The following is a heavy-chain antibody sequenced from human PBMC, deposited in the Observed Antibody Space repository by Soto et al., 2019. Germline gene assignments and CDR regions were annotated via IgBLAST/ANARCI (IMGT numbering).Heavy chain of an antibody. D-gene: IGHD3-16*01. CDR1: GFSLSTYD. Sequence: PGGSLRLSGAASGFSLSTYDIEWVRQASWKGPEWIAYISTTSLTIYYADSVKGRFTISRDNDRNSLYLEMNSLRDEDTAVYYSARYRCYDRTCYSGSDFWGQGTLVTVSS. J-gene: IGHJ4*02. V-gene: IGHV3-48*02. CDR2: ISTTSLTI. CDR3: ARYRCYDRTCYSGSDF.